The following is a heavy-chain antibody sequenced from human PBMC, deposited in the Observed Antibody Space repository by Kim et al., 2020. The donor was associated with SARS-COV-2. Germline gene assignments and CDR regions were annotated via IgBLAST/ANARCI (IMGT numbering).Heavy chain of an antibody. V-gene: IGHV3-30-3*01. J-gene: IGHJ1*01. Sequence: GGSLRLSCAASGFTFSLYAMHWVRQAPGKGLEWVAVISYDGSNKYYADSVKGRFTISRDNSKNTLYLQMNSLRSEDTSVYYCARDRNPTVTTSGWYFFHWGQGTLVTVSS. CDR2: ISYDGSNK. CDR3: ARDRNPTVTTSGWYFFH. CDR1: GFTFSLYA. D-gene: IGHD4-17*01.